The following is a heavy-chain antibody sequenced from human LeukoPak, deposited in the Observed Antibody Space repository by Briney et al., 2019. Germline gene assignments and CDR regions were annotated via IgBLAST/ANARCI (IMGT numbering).Heavy chain of an antibody. J-gene: IGHJ4*02. CDR3: ARASRGLFDY. D-gene: IGHD3-10*01. CDR1: GYSFTSYW. Sequence: GESLKISCKGSGYSFTSYWIGWVRQMPGKGLEWMGIIYPGDSDTKYSPSFQGQVTISADKSISSAYLHWSNLKASDTAMYYCARASRGLFDYWGQGTLVTVSS. V-gene: IGHV5-51*01. CDR2: IYPGDSDT.